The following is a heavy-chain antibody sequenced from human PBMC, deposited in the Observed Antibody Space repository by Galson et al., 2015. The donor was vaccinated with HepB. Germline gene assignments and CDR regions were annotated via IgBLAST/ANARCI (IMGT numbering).Heavy chain of an antibody. D-gene: IGHD3-3*01. CDR2: INSDGSST. Sequence: SLRLSCAASGFTFNSYWMHWVRQAPGKGLVWVSRINSDGSSTSYADSVKGRFTISRDNAKNTLYLQMNSLRAEDTAVYYCARDFQEWLLDPYYMDVWGKGTTVTVSS. J-gene: IGHJ6*03. CDR1: GFTFNSYW. V-gene: IGHV3-74*01. CDR3: ARDFQEWLLDPYYMDV.